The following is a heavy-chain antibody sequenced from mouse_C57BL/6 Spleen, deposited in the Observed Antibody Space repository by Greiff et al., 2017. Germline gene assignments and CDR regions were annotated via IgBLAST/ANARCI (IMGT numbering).Heavy chain of an antibody. D-gene: IGHD5-1*01. CDR1: GYTFTDYE. V-gene: IGHV1-15*01. Sequence: VQLQQSGAELVRPGASVTLSCKASGYTFTDYEMHWVKQTPVHGLEWIGAIDPETGGTTYNQKFKGKAILTADKSSSTAYMELRSLTSEDSAVYYYTTNEYPGLAYWGQGTLVTVSA. J-gene: IGHJ3*01. CDR2: IDPETGGT. CDR3: TTNEYPGLAY.